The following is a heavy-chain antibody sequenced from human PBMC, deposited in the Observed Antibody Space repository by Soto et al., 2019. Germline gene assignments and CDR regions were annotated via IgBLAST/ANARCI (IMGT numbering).Heavy chain of an antibody. CDR1: GGSVSSGSYY. Sequence: PSETLSLTCTVSGGSVSSGSYYWSWIRQPPGKGLEWIGYIYYSGNTNYNPSLKSRLTISVDTAKNQFSLKLISVTAADTAVYYCAXMGYYYDSSGYYFLFDYWGRGTLVTVSS. J-gene: IGHJ4*02. D-gene: IGHD3-22*01. CDR2: IYYSGNT. CDR3: AXMGYYYDSSGYYFLFDY. V-gene: IGHV4-61*01.